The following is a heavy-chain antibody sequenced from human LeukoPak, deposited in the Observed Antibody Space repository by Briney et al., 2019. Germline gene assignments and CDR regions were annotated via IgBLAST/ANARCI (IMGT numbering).Heavy chain of an antibody. CDR2: LHPSRIT. CDR1: GGSISLNY. V-gene: IGHV4-4*07. CDR3: APMFGDSSDFDP. J-gene: IGHJ5*02. Sequence: SETLSLTRTFSGGSISLNYWNWIRQPAAKGLKWIGLLHPSRITTYNPSLESRVTMSLDTTNNQSSLNLTSVTAADTAVYYFAPMFGDSSDFDPRGQGILVTVSS. D-gene: IGHD3-10*02.